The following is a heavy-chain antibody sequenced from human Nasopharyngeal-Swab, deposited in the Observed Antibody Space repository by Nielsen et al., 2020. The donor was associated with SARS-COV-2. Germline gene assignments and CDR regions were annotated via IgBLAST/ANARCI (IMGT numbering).Heavy chain of an antibody. CDR1: GFSFSDSA. V-gene: IGHV3-73*01. D-gene: IGHD2-15*01. J-gene: IGHJ4*02. CDR2: IRSKGNNYAT. Sequence: GESLKISCAASGFSFSDSAIHWVRQASGKGLECVGRIRSKGNNYATAYAASVKGRFIIFRDDPTNTAYLQMNSLKTEDTAVYYCTRCGGGCYSGRDYGGQGTLVTVS. CDR3: TRCGGGCYSGRDY.